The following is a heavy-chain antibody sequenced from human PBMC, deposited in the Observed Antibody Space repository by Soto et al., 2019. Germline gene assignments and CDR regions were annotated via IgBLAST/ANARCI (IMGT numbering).Heavy chain of an antibody. CDR2: ISDTGGDS. Sequence: WGSLRLSCVASGFTFINYAMSWVRQSPGKGLAWVSSISDTGGDSYYADSMDGRFTVSRDNSKNTLYLQINSLRAEDTAIYYCVRDLYRSATMPCLDNWGQGALVTVS. CDR3: VRDLYRSATMPCLDN. J-gene: IGHJ4*02. V-gene: IGHV3-23*01. CDR1: GFTFINYA. D-gene: IGHD1-1*01.